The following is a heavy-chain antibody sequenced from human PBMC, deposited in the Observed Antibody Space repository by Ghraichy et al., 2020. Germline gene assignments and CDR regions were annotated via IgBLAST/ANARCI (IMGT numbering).Heavy chain of an antibody. V-gene: IGHV4-34*01. CDR3: ARGSIVGVATPLYYGMDV. CDR1: GGSFSGYY. CDR2: INHSRST. J-gene: IGHJ6*02. Sequence: SQTLSLTCAVYGGSFSGYYWSWIRQPPGKGLEWIGEINHSRSTNYNTSLKSRVTITVDTSKNQFSLKLSSVTAADTAVYYCARGSIVGVATPLYYGMDVWGQGTTVTVSS. D-gene: IGHD3-3*01.